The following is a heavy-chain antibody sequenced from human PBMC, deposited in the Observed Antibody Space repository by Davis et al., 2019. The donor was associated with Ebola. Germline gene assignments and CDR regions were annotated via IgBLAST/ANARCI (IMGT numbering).Heavy chain of an antibody. D-gene: IGHD1-26*01. CDR3: AKDTSNIWFDI. CDR2: IIGSGST. V-gene: IGHV4-34*12. J-gene: IGHJ3*02. CDR1: GGSFGGDY. Sequence: GSLRPSFAADGGSFGGDYWIWTRQPPGKGLEGLEWIAEIIGSGSTNYNPSVQGRVTISVDTSNDQFSLKMSSVTAADTAIYYCAKDTSNIWFDIWGQGTMVTVSS.